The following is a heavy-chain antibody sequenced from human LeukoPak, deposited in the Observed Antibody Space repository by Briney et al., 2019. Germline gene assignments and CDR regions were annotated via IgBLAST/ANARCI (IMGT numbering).Heavy chain of an antibody. D-gene: IGHD4-23*01. J-gene: IGHJ4*02. CDR2: IKEDGSEI. CDR1: AFTFSNYW. CDR3: ARDRGYSSFDY. V-gene: IGHV3-7*01. Sequence: PGGSLRLSCAASAFTFSNYWMSWVRQAPGKGLEWVANIKEDGSEINYVDSVKGRFTISRDNAKNSLYLQMNSLTVDDTAVYYCARDRGYSSFDYWDQGTLVTVSS.